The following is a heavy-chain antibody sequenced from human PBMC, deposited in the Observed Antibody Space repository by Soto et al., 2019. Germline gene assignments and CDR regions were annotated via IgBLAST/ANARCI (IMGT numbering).Heavy chain of an antibody. CDR2: VSAYNGNT. CDR3: ARGERPHCIGNDCYSERYNWFCP. CDR1: HYTFSSYG. V-gene: IGHV1-18*01. D-gene: IGHD2-15*01. Sequence: ASVKVSCKASHYTFSSYGISWVRRAPGQGLEWMGWVSAYNGNTDYAQKLQGRITMTTGTSTNTAYMELRSLRSDDTAVYYCARGERPHCIGNDCYSERYNWFCPWGQGTLVTVSS. J-gene: IGHJ5*02.